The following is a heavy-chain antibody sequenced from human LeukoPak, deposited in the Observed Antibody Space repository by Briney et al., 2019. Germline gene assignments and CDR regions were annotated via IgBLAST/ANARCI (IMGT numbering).Heavy chain of an antibody. J-gene: IGHJ4*02. CDR2: ISAYNGNT. Sequence: GASVKVSCKASGYTFTGYYMHWVRQAPGQGLEWMGWISAYNGNTNYAQKLQGRVTMTTGTSTSTAYMELRSLRSDDTAVYYCARDLTAGYSSGWYGYWGQGTLVTVSS. CDR1: GYTFTGYY. CDR3: ARDLTAGYSSGWYGY. V-gene: IGHV1-18*04. D-gene: IGHD6-19*01.